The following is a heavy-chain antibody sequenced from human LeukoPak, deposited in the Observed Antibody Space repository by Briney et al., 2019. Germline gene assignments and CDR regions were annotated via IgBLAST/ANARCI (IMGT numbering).Heavy chain of an antibody. CDR3: TTEGVTTDPFDY. J-gene: IGHJ4*02. CDR1: GFTFSNAW. CDR2: INSKTDGGTT. D-gene: IGHD4-17*01. V-gene: IGHV3-15*01. Sequence: GGSLRLSCAASGFTFSNAWMSWVRQAPGKGLEWVRLINSKTDGGTTDYAAPVRGRFTISRDDSKNTLYLQMNSLKTEDTAVYYCTTEGVTTDPFDYWGQGTLVTVSS.